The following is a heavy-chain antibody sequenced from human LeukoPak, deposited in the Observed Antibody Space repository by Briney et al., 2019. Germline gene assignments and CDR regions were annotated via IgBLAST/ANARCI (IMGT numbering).Heavy chain of an antibody. CDR1: GFTFSSYS. Sequence: GGSLRLSCAASGFTFSSYSMNWVGQAPGKGLEWVSSISSSSSYIYYADSVKGRFTISRDNAKNSLYLQMNSLRAEDTAVYYCARGRYDFWSGYYTFDYWGQGTLVTVSS. CDR3: ARGRYDFWSGYYTFDY. J-gene: IGHJ4*02. CDR2: ISSSSSYI. V-gene: IGHV3-21*01. D-gene: IGHD3-3*01.